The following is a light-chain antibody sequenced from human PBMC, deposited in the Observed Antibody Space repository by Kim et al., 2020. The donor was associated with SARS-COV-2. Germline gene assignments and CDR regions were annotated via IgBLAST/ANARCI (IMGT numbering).Light chain of an antibody. Sequence: GHAITSSCTGTSSDVGGYNYVAWYQQHPGKAPKLMIYDGSNRPSGVSNRFSGSKSGNTASLTISGLQAEDEADYYCSSYTSSSTLVFGTGTKVTVL. CDR1: SSDVGGYNY. CDR3: SSYTSSSTLV. V-gene: IGLV2-14*03. CDR2: DGS. J-gene: IGLJ1*01.